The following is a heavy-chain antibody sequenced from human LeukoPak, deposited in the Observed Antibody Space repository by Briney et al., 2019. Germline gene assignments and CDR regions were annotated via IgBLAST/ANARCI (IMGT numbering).Heavy chain of an antibody. D-gene: IGHD3-22*01. V-gene: IGHV1-69*04. CDR3: ARVPTPNYYDSSGYYFDY. CDR2: IIPILGIA. J-gene: IGHJ4*02. Sequence: SVKVSCKASGGTFSSYAISWVRQAPGQGLEWMGRIIPILGIANYAQKFQGRVTITADKSTSTAYMELSSLRSEGTAVYYCARVPTPNYYDSSGYYFDYWGQGTLVTVSS. CDR1: GGTFSSYA.